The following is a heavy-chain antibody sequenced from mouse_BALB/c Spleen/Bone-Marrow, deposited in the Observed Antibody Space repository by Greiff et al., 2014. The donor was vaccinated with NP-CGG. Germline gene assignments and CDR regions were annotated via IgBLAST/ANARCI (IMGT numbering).Heavy chain of an antibody. D-gene: IGHD4-1*01. CDR2: IHYSGIT. Sequence: VQLKESGPDLVKPSQSLPLTCTVTGYSITSYYSWHWIRQFPGNKLEWMGYIHYSGITVYNPSLKSRISITRDTSNNQFFLQLNSVTTEDTATYYCARFAGTPYTMDYWGQGTSVTVSS. V-gene: IGHV3-1*02. J-gene: IGHJ4*01. CDR3: ARFAGTPYTMDY. CDR1: GYSITSYYS.